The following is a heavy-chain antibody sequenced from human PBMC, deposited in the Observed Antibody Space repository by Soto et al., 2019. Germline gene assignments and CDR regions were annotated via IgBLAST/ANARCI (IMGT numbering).Heavy chain of an antibody. D-gene: IGHD6-19*01. CDR2: FHSTGIS. J-gene: IGHJ4*02. Sequence: ATLSLTCPVSGGSISSYYRSWSRQPPGKGLEWIGCFHSTGISNYNSSLKSRVTMSLDTSKNQFSLKLSSVSAADTAIYYCARQPAIAVAGNYWGQGTLVNVSS. CDR1: GGSISSYY. V-gene: IGHV4-59*01. CDR3: ARQPAIAVAGNY.